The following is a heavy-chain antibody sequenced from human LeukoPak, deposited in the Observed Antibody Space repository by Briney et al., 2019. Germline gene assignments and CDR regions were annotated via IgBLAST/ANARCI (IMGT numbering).Heavy chain of an antibody. CDR3: TTSAHYSQRL. D-gene: IGHD3-10*01. V-gene: IGHV4-4*02. CDR2: MYHSGST. CDR1: GGSIGSSVW. J-gene: IGHJ4*02. Sequence: SGTLSLTCVVSGGSIGSSVWWSWVRQPPRKGLEWIGEMYHSGSTNYNPSLKSRVTISVDKSKNQFFLTLSSVTAADTAVYYCTTSAHYSQRLWGQGTLVTVSS.